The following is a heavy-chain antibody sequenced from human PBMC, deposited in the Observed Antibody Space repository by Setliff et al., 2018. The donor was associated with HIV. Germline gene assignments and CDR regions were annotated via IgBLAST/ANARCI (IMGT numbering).Heavy chain of an antibody. CDR1: VVTFSDSI. J-gene: IGHJ4*02. CDR3: GRERGSSGRAGFFHY. CDR2: ASHDGSK. V-gene: IGHV3-30*04. Sequence: GGSLRLSCAASVVTFSDSIIHWVRQAPGKGLEWVALASHDGSKNYADSVKGRFTISRDDSKNTVYLQMDSLRVDDTAVFYCGRERGSSGRAGFFHYWGQGTLVTVSS. D-gene: IGHD6-19*01.